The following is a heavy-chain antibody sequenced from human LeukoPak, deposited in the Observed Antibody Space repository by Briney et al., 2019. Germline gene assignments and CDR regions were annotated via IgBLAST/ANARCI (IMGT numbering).Heavy chain of an antibody. D-gene: IGHD6-19*01. CDR1: GFTVSSNY. Sequence: GGSLRLSCAASGFTVSSNYMSWVRQAPGKGLEWVSVIYSGGSTYYGDSVKGRFTIPRDNSKNTLYLQMNSLRAEDTAVYYCARGLKYSTGWYYFDYWGQGTLVTVSS. J-gene: IGHJ4*02. V-gene: IGHV3-53*01. CDR3: ARGLKYSTGWYYFDY. CDR2: IYSGGST.